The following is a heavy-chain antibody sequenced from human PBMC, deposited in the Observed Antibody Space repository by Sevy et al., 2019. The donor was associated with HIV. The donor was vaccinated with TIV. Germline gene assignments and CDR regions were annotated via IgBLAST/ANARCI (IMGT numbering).Heavy chain of an antibody. CDR1: GDSVSSNSAA. V-gene: IGHV6-1*01. CDR2: TYYRSKWYN. Sequence: KQSQTLSLTCAISGDSVSSNSAAWNWIRQSPSRGLEWLGRTYYRSKWYNDYAVSVKSRITINPDTSKNQLSLQLNSVTPEDTAVYYCAGRYYYDSSGYYSDAFDIWGQGTMVTVSS. D-gene: IGHD3-22*01. J-gene: IGHJ3*02. CDR3: AGRYYYDSSGYYSDAFDI.